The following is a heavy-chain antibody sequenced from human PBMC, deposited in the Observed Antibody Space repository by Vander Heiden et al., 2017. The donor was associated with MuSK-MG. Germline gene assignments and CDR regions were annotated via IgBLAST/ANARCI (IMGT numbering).Heavy chain of an antibody. J-gene: IGHJ1*01. Sequence: QVQLQESGPGLVKPSETLSLTCTVSGGSISSYYWSWIRQPPGKGLEWIGYIYYSGRTNYNPSLKSRVTISVDTSKNQFSLKMSSVTAADTAVYYCASQGWGGSEYFKHWGQGTLVTVSS. CDR3: ASQGWGGSEYFKH. CDR1: GGSISSYY. D-gene: IGHD6-19*01. CDR2: IYYSGRT. V-gene: IGHV4-59*01.